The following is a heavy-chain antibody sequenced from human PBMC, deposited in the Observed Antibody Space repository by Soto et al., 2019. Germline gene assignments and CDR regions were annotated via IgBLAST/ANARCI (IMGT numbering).Heavy chain of an antibody. V-gene: IGHV3-74*02. CDR1: GFTFSNYW. J-gene: IGHJ4*02. CDR2: INDQGGSP. CDR3: AKGGRQWLVTSDFNY. D-gene: IGHD6-19*01. Sequence: EVQLVESGGALVQPGGSLRLSCAASGFTFSNYWMHWVRQAPGKGLVWISRINDQGGSPTYADSVKGRFTISRDNVKNTLYLQMTSLRAEDTAVYYCAKGGRQWLVTSDFNYWGQGALVTVSS.